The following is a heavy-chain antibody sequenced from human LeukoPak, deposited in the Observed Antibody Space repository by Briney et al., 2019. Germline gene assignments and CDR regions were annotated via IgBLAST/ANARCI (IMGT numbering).Heavy chain of an antibody. V-gene: IGHV4-4*02. CDR3: ARDGGGSDC. CDR2: IHHSGST. CDR1: GGSITSTNL. J-gene: IGHJ4*02. D-gene: IGHD2-15*01. Sequence: PSGTLSLTCAVSGGSITSTNLWNWVRQPPGKGLEWIGQIHHSGSTNYNPSLKSRVTISVDKSNNQFSLKLRSVTAADTAVYYCARDGGGSDCWGQGTLVTVSS.